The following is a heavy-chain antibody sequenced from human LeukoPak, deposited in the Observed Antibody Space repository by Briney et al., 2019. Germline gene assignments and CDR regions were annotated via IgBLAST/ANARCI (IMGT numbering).Heavy chain of an antibody. V-gene: IGHV4-34*01. J-gene: IGHJ4*02. CDR2: INHSGST. CDR3: ATDRYYGSGSYYKFDF. D-gene: IGHD3-10*01. CDR1: GGSFSGYY. Sequence: SETLSLTCAVSGGSFSGYYWTWIRQPPGKGLEWIREINHSGSTNYNPSLKSRVSISVDTSKKQFSLSLNSVTAADTAVYYCATDRYYGSGSYYKFDFWGQGTLVTVSS.